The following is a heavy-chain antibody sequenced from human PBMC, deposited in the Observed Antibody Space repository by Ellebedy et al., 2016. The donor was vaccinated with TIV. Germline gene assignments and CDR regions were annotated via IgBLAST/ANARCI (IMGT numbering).Heavy chain of an antibody. CDR3: AKDSTGTTFTVSDY. V-gene: IGHV3-9*01. J-gene: IGHJ4*02. CDR2: ISWNSGSI. CDR1: GFTFDDYA. D-gene: IGHD1-7*01. Sequence: GGSLRLXCAASGFTFDDYAMHWVRQAPGKGLEWVSGISWNSGSIGYADSVKGRFTISRDNAKNSLYLQMNSLRAEDTALYYCAKDSTGTTFTVSDYWGQGTLVTVSS.